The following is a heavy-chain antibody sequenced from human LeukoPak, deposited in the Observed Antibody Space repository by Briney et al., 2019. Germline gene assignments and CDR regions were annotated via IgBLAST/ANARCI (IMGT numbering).Heavy chain of an antibody. D-gene: IGHD3-22*01. V-gene: IGHV4-59*01. CDR2: IYYSGST. CDR1: GGSISSYY. J-gene: IGHJ6*03. CDR3: ARAGYYYDSSGYYSYYYYYMDV. Sequence: TSETLSLTCTVSGGSISSYYWSWIRQPPGKGLEWIGYIYYSGSTNYNPSLKSRVTISVDTSKNQFSLKLSSVTAADTAVYYCARAGYYYDSSGYYSYYYYYMDVWGKGTTVTVSS.